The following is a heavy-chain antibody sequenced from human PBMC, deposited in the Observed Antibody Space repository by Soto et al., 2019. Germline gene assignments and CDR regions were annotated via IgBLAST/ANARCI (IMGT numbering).Heavy chain of an antibody. Sequence: EVQLLESGGGLVQPGGSLRLSCAASGFTFSSYAMSWVRQAPGKGLEWVSAISGSGGSTYYADSVKGRFTISRDNSKNTRYMQMNSLRAEDTAVYYCAKDQVAAAGFTSYYYGMDVWGQGTTVTVSS. V-gene: IGHV3-23*01. CDR1: GFTFSSYA. CDR3: AKDQVAAAGFTSYYYGMDV. D-gene: IGHD6-13*01. J-gene: IGHJ6*02. CDR2: ISGSGGST.